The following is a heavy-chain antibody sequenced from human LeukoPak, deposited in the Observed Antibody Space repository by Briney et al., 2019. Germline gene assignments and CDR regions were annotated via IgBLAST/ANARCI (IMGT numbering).Heavy chain of an antibody. Sequence: ASVKVSCKASGYTFTGYYMHWVRQAPGQGLEWMGWINPNSGGTSYAQKFQGRVTMTRDTSISTAYMELSRLRSDDTAVYYRARDHCSGGSCYVDFDYWGQGTLVTVSS. CDR3: ARDHCSGGSCYVDFDY. J-gene: IGHJ4*02. CDR1: GYTFTGYY. D-gene: IGHD2-15*01. CDR2: INPNSGGT. V-gene: IGHV1-2*02.